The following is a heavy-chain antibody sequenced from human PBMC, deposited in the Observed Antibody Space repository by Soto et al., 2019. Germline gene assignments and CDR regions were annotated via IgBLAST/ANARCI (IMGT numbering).Heavy chain of an antibody. CDR2: IYYSGST. CDR1: GGSISSYY. CDR3: ARVGGELLGIPGAIDY. D-gene: IGHD7-27*01. Sequence: SETLSLTCTVSGGSISSYYWSWIRQPPGKGLEWIGYIYYSGSTNYNPSLKSRVTISVDTSKNQFSLKLSSVTAADTAVYYCARVGGELLGIPGAIDYWGQGTLVTVSS. J-gene: IGHJ4*02. V-gene: IGHV4-59*01.